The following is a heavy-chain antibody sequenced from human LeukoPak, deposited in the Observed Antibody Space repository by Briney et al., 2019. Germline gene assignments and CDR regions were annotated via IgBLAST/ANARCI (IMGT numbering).Heavy chain of an antibody. CDR1: GGSFSGYY. V-gene: IGHV4-34*01. J-gene: IGHJ4*02. CDR2: INHSGST. D-gene: IGHD2-21*02. CDR3: ARVAGDSTWFVDYFDY. Sequence: PSETLSLTCAVYGGSFSGYYWSWIRQPPGKGLEWIGEINHSGSTNYNPSLKSRVTISVDTSKNQFSLKLSSVTAADTAVYYCARVAGDSTWFVDYFDYWGQGTLVTVSS.